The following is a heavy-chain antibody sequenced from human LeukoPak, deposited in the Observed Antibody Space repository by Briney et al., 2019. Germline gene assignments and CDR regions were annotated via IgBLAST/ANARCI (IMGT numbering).Heavy chain of an antibody. Sequence: GSLRLSCAASGFTFSSYSMNWVRQPPGKGLEWIGEINHSGSTNYNPSLKSRVTISVDTSKNQFSLKLSSVTAADTAVYYCARERRRVTTVVTLDYWGQGTLVTVSS. J-gene: IGHJ4*02. CDR3: ARERRRVTTVVTLDY. V-gene: IGHV4-34*01. CDR1: GFTFSSYS. D-gene: IGHD4-23*01. CDR2: INHSGST.